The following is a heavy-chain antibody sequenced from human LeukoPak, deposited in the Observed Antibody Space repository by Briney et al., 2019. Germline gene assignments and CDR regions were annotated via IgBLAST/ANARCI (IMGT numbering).Heavy chain of an antibody. D-gene: IGHD6-13*01. CDR1: GGSVCSGISY. Sequence: SETLPLICSVAGGSVCSGISYWSWIRQPPGEGLEWIAYISDSGGSDYNPSLRGRVTISLDTSKNQFSLRLTSVTAADTAVYYCAIVPAAGSRTDYWGQGTLVTVSS. J-gene: IGHJ4*02. CDR3: AIVPAAGSRTDY. CDR2: ISDSGGS. V-gene: IGHV4-61*01.